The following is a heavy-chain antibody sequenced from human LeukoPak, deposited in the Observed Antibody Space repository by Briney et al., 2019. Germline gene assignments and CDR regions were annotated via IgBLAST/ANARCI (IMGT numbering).Heavy chain of an antibody. CDR3: AREGYDSSGYSYYFDY. CDR1: GFTFSSYW. V-gene: IGHV3-7*01. CDR2: IKQDGSEK. Sequence: GGSLRLSCAASGFTFSSYWMSWVRQAPGKGLEWVANIKQDGSEKYYVDSVKGRFTISRDNAKNSLYLQMNSLRAEDTAVYYCAREGYDSSGYSYYFDYWGQGTLVTVSS. D-gene: IGHD3-22*01. J-gene: IGHJ4*02.